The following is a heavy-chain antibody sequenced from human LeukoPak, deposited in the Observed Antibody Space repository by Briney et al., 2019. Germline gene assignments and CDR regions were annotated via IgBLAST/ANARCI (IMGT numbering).Heavy chain of an antibody. CDR1: GFTVSGSA. D-gene: IGHD1-26*01. CDR2: IRSKANSYAT. Sequence: WVSLKLSCAASGFTVSGSAMHWVRQASGKGLEWVGRIRSKANSYATAYAASVKGRFTISRDDSKNTAYLQMNSLKTEDTAVYYCTRLVSGTYYDYWGQGTLVTVSS. CDR3: TRLVSGTYYDY. J-gene: IGHJ4*02. V-gene: IGHV3-73*01.